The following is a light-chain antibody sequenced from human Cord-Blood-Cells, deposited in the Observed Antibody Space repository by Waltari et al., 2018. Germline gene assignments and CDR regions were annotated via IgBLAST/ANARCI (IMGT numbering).Light chain of an antibody. CDR1: RSHIGAGYD. Sequence: QSVLTPPPSVSGAPGQRVTISCTGSRSHIGAGYDVHWYQQLPGTAPKLLIYGNSNRPSGVPDRFSGSKSGTSASLASTGLQAEDEADYYCQSYDSSLSGWVFGGGTKLTVL. V-gene: IGLV1-40*01. CDR2: GNS. CDR3: QSYDSSLSGWV. J-gene: IGLJ3*02.